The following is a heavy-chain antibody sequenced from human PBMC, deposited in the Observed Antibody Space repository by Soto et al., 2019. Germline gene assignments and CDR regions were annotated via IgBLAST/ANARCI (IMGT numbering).Heavy chain of an antibody. CDR3: AKPLTTTTTSWFDS. CDR2: IVSDGSKK. Sequence: GGSLRLSCAASGFTFSHYGMHWVRQAPGKGLEWVALIVSDGSKKYYADSVKGRFTISRDNSKNTLYLEMNSLRVEDTAVYSCAKPLTTTTTSWFDSWGQGTLVTVSS. D-gene: IGHD4-17*01. J-gene: IGHJ5*01. V-gene: IGHV3-30*02. CDR1: GFTFSHYG.